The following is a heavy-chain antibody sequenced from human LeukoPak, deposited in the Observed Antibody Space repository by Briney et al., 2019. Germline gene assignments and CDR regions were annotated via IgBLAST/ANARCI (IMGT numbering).Heavy chain of an antibody. V-gene: IGHV1-2*02. D-gene: IGHD3-10*01. CDR1: GYTFTGYY. CDR3: TRDLLYYYGSGLDY. J-gene: IGHJ4*02. Sequence: ASVKVSCKASGYTFTGYYMHWVRQAPGQGLEWMGWINPNSGGTNYAQKFQGRVTMTRDTSISTAYMELSRLRSDDTAVYHCTRDLLYYYGSGLDYWGQGTLVTVSS. CDR2: INPNSGGT.